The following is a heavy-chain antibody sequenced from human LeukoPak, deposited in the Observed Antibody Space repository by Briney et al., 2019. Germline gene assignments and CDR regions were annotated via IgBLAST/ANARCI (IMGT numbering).Heavy chain of an antibody. D-gene: IGHD3-9*01. CDR1: GFTFSSYW. Sequence: GGSLRLSCAASGFTSGFTFSSYWMSWVRQAPGKGLEWVANIKHDGSEKYYVDSVKGRFTISRDNAKNSLYLQMNSLRADDTAVYYCAKEVCRDLRCFEAYWGQGTLIRVSS. J-gene: IGHJ4*02. CDR2: IKHDGSEK. CDR3: AKEVCRDLRCFEAY. V-gene: IGHV3-7*03.